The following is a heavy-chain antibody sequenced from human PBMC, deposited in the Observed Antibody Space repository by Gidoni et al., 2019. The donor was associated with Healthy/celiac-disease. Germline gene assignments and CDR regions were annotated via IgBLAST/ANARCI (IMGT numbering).Heavy chain of an antibody. V-gene: IGHV5-51*03. D-gene: IGHD6-13*01. J-gene: IGHJ6*02. CDR2: IYPGDSDT. CDR1: GYSFTSYW. CDR3: ARAGGGSSLAQNYYYYYGMDV. Sequence: EVQLVQSGAEVKKPGESLKISCKGSGYSFTSYWIGWVRQMPGKGLEWMGIIYPGDSDTRYSPSFQGQVTISADKSISTAYLQWSSLKASDTAMYYCARAGGGSSLAQNYYYYYGMDVWGQGTTVTVSS.